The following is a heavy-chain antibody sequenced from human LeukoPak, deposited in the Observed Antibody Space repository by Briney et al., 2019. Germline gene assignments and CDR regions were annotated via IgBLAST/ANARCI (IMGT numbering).Heavy chain of an antibody. CDR3: AREEDSTTIRSSYGMDV. D-gene: IGHD2/OR15-2a*01. CDR1: GFTFSPYT. Sequence: PGGSLRLSCAGSGFTFSPYTMNWVRQAPGKGLEWVSCISKGGTYIYYADSVRGRFTISRDNAKNSLYLQMNSLGAEDTAVYYCAREEDSTTIRSSYGMDVWGQGTTVTVSS. J-gene: IGHJ6*02. CDR2: ISKGGTYI. V-gene: IGHV3-21*01.